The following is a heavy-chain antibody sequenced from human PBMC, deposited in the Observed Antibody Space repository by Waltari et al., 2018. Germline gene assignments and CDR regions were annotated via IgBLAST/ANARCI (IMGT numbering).Heavy chain of an antibody. J-gene: IGHJ2*01. Sequence: EVQLVESGGGLVQPGGSLRLSCAASGFTFSNYWMHWVRQAPGKGLGWVSRMNRDGRSTNYADSVKGRFTISRDNAKNTLFLQMNSLRAEDTAVYYCASLIYGGNSFYWYFDLWGRGTLVTVSS. D-gene: IGHD4-17*01. CDR2: MNRDGRST. CDR3: ASLIYGGNSFYWYFDL. V-gene: IGHV3-74*01. CDR1: GFTFSNYW.